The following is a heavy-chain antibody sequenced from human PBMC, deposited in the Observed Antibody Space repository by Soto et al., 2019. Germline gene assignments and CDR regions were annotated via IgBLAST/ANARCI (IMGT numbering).Heavy chain of an antibody. J-gene: IGHJ6*02. CDR1: GGTFSSYA. D-gene: IGHD6-6*01. CDR3: ARDPGGGSSSILSYYYGMDV. Sequence: GASVKVSCKASGGTFSSYAISWVRQATGQGLEWMGGIIPIFGTANYAQKFQGRVTITADESTSTAYMELSSLRSEDTAVYYCARDPGGGSSSILSYYYGMDVWGQGTAVTVSS. V-gene: IGHV1-69*13. CDR2: IIPIFGTA.